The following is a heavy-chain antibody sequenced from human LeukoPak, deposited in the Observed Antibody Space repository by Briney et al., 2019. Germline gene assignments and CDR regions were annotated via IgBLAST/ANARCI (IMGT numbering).Heavy chain of an antibody. CDR2: IYYSGST. J-gene: IGHJ6*02. CDR1: GGSISSYY. V-gene: IGHV4-59*08. CDR3: ARFENYYHYYGMDV. Sequence: TSETLSLTCTVSGGSISSYYWSWIRQPPGKGLEWIGYIYYSGSTNYNPSLKSRVTISVDTSKNQFSLKLSSVTAADTAVYYCARFENYYHYYGMDVWGQGTTVTVSS.